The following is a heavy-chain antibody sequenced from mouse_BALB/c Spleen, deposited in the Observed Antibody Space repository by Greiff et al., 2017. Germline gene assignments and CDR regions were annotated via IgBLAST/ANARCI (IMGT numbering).Heavy chain of an antibody. CDR2: INPSSGYT. CDR1: GYTFTSYT. D-gene: IGHD2-1*01. Sequence: QVQLQQSGAELARPGASVKMSCKASGYTFTSYTMHWVKQRPGQGLEWIGYINPSSGYTNYNQKFKDKATLTAYKSSSTAYMKLSNLTSEDSAVYYSEKSTYESYFDYWGQGTTLTVSS. V-gene: IGHV1-4*01. CDR3: EKSTYESYFDY. J-gene: IGHJ2*01.